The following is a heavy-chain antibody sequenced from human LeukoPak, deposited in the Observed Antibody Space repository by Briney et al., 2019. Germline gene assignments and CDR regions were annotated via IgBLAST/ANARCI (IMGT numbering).Heavy chain of an antibody. Sequence: SETLSLTCTVSGGFISTGNYYWGWIRQPPGKGLEWIGSIYYSGSTYYDPSLKSRVTISVDTSKSQFSLKLSSVTAADTAVYYCASSSALNWFDPWGQGTLVTVSS. D-gene: IGHD3-22*01. V-gene: IGHV4-39*01. CDR1: GGFISTGNYY. J-gene: IGHJ5*02. CDR3: ASSSALNWFDP. CDR2: IYYSGST.